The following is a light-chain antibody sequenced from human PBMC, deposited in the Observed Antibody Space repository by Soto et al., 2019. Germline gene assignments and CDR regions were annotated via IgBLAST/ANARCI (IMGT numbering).Light chain of an antibody. V-gene: IGKV4-1*01. Sequence: VVMTQSPDSLAVSLGERATINCKSSQSVLNTSKNQSSLAWYQHKPGQPPKLLIYWASTRKSGVPDRFSGSGSGIDFTLTISSLQAEDVAVYFCQQYFNTPLTFGQGTKVDIK. CDR2: WAS. CDR1: QSVLNTSKNQSS. CDR3: QQYFNTPLT. J-gene: IGKJ1*01.